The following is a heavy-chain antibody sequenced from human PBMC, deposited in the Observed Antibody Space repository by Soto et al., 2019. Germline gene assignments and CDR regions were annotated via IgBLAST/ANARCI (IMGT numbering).Heavy chain of an antibody. CDR1: GFSFDNFA. CDR2: ISARSSTT. CDR3: AKVSYDSGTTFFGVDV. V-gene: IGHV3-23*01. J-gene: IGHJ6*02. D-gene: IGHD3-10*01. Sequence: GGSLRLSCVGSGFSFDNFAMRWVSQAPGKGLEWVSSISARSSTTYYAGSVKGRFTISRDNSKNTLYLQMNSLTAEDTAVYYCAKVSYDSGTTFFGVDVWGQGTTVTVSS.